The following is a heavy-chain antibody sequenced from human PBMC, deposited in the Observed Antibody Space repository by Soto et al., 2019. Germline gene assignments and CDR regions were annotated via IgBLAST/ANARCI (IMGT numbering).Heavy chain of an antibody. CDR2: ISYDGSNK. V-gene: IGHV3-30-3*01. D-gene: IGHD6-6*01. J-gene: IGHJ5*02. Sequence: PGGSLRLSCAASGFTFSSYAMHWVRQAPGKGLEWAAVISYDGSNKYYADSVKGRFTISRDNSKNTLYLQMNSLRAEDTAVYYCARGARQLKTNWFDPWGQGTLVTVSS. CDR3: ARGARQLKTNWFDP. CDR1: GFTFSSYA.